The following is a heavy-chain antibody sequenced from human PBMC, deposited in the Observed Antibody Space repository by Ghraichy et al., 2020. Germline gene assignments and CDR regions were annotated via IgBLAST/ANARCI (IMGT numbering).Heavy chain of an antibody. D-gene: IGHD3-16*01. V-gene: IGHV6-1*01. CDR1: GDSVSTYSAS. CDR3: AREDPTGYANY. CDR2: TYYRSQWYS. J-gene: IGHJ4*02. Sequence: TLSLTCAISGDSVSTYSASWSWLRQSPSGALEWLGRTYYRSQWYSNYAISLKNRISINPATSLNQFSLQLNSVTPEDTAVYYCAREDPTGYANYWGQGTLVIVSS.